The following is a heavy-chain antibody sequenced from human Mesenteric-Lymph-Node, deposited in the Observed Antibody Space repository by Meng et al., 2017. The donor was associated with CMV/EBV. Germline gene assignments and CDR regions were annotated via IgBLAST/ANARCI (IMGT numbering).Heavy chain of an antibody. CDR3: AKASERFIVVVPAAIGWFDP. J-gene: IGHJ5*02. CDR2: ISGTGGST. D-gene: IGHD2-2*01. Sequence: LSLTCAASGFTFSSDAMSWVRQAPGKGLEWVSTISGTGGSTYYADSVKGRFTIIRDNSRNTVYLLMNSLRAEDSAVYYCAKASERFIVVVPAAIGWFDPWGQGTLVTVSS. V-gene: IGHV3-23*01. CDR1: GFTFSSDA.